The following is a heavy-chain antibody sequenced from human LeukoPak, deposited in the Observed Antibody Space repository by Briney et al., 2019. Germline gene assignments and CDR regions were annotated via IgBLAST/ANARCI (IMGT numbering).Heavy chain of an antibody. CDR1: GFTVSSNY. D-gene: IGHD6-13*01. J-gene: IGHJ4*02. Sequence: GGSLRLSCAAPGFTVSSNYMSWVRQAPGKGLEWVSVTYSGGDTYYADSVKGRFTISRDNAKNSLYLQMNSLRAEDTAVYYCARGGSSSWGKYYFDYWGQGTLVTVSS. CDR3: ARGGSSSWGKYYFDY. V-gene: IGHV3-53*01. CDR2: TYSGGDT.